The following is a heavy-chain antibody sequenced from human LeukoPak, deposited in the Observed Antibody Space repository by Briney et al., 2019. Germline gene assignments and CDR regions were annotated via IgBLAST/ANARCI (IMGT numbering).Heavy chain of an antibody. CDR1: GFTFSSYE. Sequence: PGGSLRLSCAASGFTFSSYEMNWVRQAPGKGLEWVSYISSSGTTIHYADSVKGRFTISRDNAKNILYLQINSLRSEDTAIYYCARYSSSSGGASYYLDYWGHGTLVTVSS. CDR3: ARYSSSSGGASYYLDY. D-gene: IGHD6-6*01. J-gene: IGHJ4*01. V-gene: IGHV3-48*03. CDR2: ISSSGTTI.